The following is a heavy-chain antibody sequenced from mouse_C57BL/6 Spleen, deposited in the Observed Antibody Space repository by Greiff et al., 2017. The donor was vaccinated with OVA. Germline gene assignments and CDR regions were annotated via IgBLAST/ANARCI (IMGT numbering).Heavy chain of an antibody. J-gene: IGHJ2*01. D-gene: IGHD1-1*01. V-gene: IGHV1-52*01. CDR1: GYTFTSYW. Sequence: QVQLQQPGAELVRPGSSVKLSCKASGYTFTSYWMHWVKQRPIQGLEWIGNIDPSDSETHYNQKFKDKATLTVDKSSSTAYMQLSSLTSEDSAVYYCARSTTVVARGYYFDYWGQGTTLTVSS. CDR3: ARSTTVVARGYYFDY. CDR2: IDPSDSET.